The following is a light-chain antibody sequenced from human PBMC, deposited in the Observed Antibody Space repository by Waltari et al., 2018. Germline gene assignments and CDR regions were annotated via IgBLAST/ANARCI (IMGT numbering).Light chain of an antibody. CDR2: GAS. V-gene: IGKV3-20*01. CDR1: QSVRRA. Sequence: DIVLTQSPGTLSLSPGERGTLPCRVSQSVRRALAWYQQKPGQAPRLLIYGASTRATGVPDRFSGSGSGTDFSLTISSLDPEDFAVYYCQHYVKLPVTYGQGTKVEI. CDR3: QHYVKLPVT. J-gene: IGKJ1*01.